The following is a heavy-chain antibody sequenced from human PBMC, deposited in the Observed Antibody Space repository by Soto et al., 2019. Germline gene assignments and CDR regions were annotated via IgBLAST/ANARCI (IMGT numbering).Heavy chain of an antibody. CDR2: IVVASGRT. Sequence: GGLVKVSCKASGFDFGSFGIQFLRQTRGRGLEWIGWIVVASGRTNYARQFQGRVAFSRDMSSTTAYMDLYDLKSDDTAVYFCSADHPHTAIGWPVWGQGTTVTVSS. CDR1: GFDFGSFG. V-gene: IGHV1-58*02. CDR3: SADHPHTAIGWPV. J-gene: IGHJ6*02.